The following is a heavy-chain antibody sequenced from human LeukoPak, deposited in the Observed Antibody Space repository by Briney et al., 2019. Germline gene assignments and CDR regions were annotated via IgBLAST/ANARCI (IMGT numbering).Heavy chain of an antibody. CDR1: GFTFSSYA. D-gene: IGHD3-10*01. CDR3: AKGLWFGESGDY. J-gene: IGHJ4*02. Sequence: GGSLRLSCAASGFTFSSYAMSWVRQAPGKGLEWVSAISGSGGSTYYADSVKGRFTISRDNSKNTLYLQTNSLRAGDTAVYYCAKGLWFGESGDYWGQGTLVTVSS. V-gene: IGHV3-23*01. CDR2: ISGSGGST.